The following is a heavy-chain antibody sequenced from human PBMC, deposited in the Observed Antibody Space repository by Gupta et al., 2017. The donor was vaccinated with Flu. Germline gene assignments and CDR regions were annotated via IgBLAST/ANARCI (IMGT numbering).Heavy chain of an antibody. D-gene: IGHD3-3*01. Sequence: YAMHWVRQPQGKGLEGVAVISNDGSEEYYGDSVKGRFTVSRDNSKNTLYLQMDSLRPEDTAVYYCAKGRANYDFWSGYSSHWGQGSLVTVSS. CDR2: ISNDGSEE. V-gene: IGHV3-30*18. CDR3: AKGRANYDFWSGYSSH. J-gene: IGHJ4*02. CDR1: YA.